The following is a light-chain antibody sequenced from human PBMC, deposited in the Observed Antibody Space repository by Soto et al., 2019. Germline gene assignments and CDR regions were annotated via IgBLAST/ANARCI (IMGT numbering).Light chain of an antibody. V-gene: IGKV3-15*01. Sequence: EIVMTQSPATLSVSPGERATLSCRASQSVSSNLAWYQQKPGQAPRLLIYGASTRATGIPARFSGSGSGTEFTLTISSLQSEDFAVHYCQQYNNWWWTFGQGTKVEIK. CDR2: GAS. CDR1: QSVSSN. J-gene: IGKJ1*01. CDR3: QQYNNWWWT.